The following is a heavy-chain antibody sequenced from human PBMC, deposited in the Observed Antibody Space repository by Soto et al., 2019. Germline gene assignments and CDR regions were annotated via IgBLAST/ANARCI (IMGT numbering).Heavy chain of an antibody. J-gene: IGHJ4*02. CDR3: AKDLAEDIVVVVAATGGY. V-gene: IGHV3-23*01. D-gene: IGHD2-15*01. Sequence: GGSLRLSCAASGFTFSSYAMIWVRQAPGKGLEWVSAISGSGGSTYYADSVKGRFTISRDNSKNTLYLQMNSLRAEDTAVYYCAKDLAEDIVVVVAATGGYWGQGTLVTVSS. CDR1: GFTFSSYA. CDR2: ISGSGGST.